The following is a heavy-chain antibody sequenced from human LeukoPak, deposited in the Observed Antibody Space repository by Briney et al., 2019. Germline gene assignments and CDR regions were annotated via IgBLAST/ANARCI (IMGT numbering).Heavy chain of an antibody. V-gene: IGHV4-61*02. CDR2: IYTSGTT. Sequence: SETLSLTCTVSGGSVRRGNYYWTWIRQPAGSGLEWIGRIYTSGTTDYNPSLRTRVTISVDTSKNQFSLKLSSVTAADTAVYYCARAHCSSTSCYKDYWGQGTLVTVSS. CDR3: ARAHCSSTSCYKDY. J-gene: IGHJ4*02. D-gene: IGHD2-2*02. CDR1: GGSVRRGNYY.